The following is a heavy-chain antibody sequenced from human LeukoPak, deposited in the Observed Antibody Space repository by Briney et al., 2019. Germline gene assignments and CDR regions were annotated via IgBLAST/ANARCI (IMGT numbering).Heavy chain of an antibody. Sequence: GGSLRLSCAASGFTVSSNYMSWVRQAPGKGLEWVSVIYSGGSTYYADSVKGRFTISRDNSKNTLYLQMNSLRAEDTAVYYCAKGIYSSGWSYFDYWGHGILVTVSS. CDR2: IYSGGST. CDR1: GFTVSSNY. J-gene: IGHJ4*01. V-gene: IGHV3-53*01. CDR3: AKGIYSSGWSYFDY. D-gene: IGHD6-19*01.